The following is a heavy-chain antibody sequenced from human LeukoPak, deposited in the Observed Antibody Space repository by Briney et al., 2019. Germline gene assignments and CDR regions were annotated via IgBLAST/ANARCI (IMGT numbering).Heavy chain of an antibody. Sequence: SETLSLTCAVSGGSISSGSYSWRWIRQPPGKGLEWIGYIYHSGYTHYNPSLKSRVTISVDRSKNQFSLKLNSVTAADTAVYYCVRGRCSSTTCHDAFDIWGQGTMVTVSS. CDR1: GGSISSGSYS. D-gene: IGHD2-2*01. CDR2: IYHSGYT. CDR3: VRGRCSSTTCHDAFDI. J-gene: IGHJ3*02. V-gene: IGHV4-30-2*01.